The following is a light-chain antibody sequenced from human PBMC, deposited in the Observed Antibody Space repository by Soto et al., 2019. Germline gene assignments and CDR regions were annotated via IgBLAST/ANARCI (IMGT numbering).Light chain of an antibody. V-gene: IGKV1-33*01. CDR2: DAS. Sequence: NMSQCPSSRGGSVGDMFAVACQASPDIRKYLNWYQKKKGKAPKLRIYDASNLETGVPSRVSGSGDGTDFTCTISSMQTEAIETEDCPQYDNLPLTFGGGTKVDIK. J-gene: IGKJ4*01. CDR3: PQYDNLPLT. CDR1: PDIRKY.